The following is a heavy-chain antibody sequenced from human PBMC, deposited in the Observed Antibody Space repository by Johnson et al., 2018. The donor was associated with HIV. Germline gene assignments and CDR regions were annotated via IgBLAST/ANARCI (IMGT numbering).Heavy chain of an antibody. CDR1: HATFSSYW. CDR3: AREWLYDALDI. V-gene: IGHV3-7*01. Sequence: VHLVDSGGGLVQPGGSLRFSYEASHATFSSYWMNWLRQAPGKGLEWVANIRQDGSEKYYVGSVKGRFTVSRDNARKSLYLQMNSLRAEDTAVYYCAREWLYDALDIWGQGTMVTVSS. D-gene: IGHD3-22*01. CDR2: IRQDGSEK. J-gene: IGHJ3*02.